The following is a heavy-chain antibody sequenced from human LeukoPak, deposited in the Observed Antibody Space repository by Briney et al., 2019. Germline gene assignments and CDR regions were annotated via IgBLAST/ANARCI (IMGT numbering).Heavy chain of an antibody. CDR1: GYTFTSYY. CDR2: INPSGGST. CDR3: ARDYYDSSGYWGWFDP. Sequence: ASVKVSCKASGYTFTSYYMHWVRQAPGQGLEWMGIINPSGGSTSYAQKFQGRVTMTRDTSTSTVYMELSSLRSEDTAVYYCARDYYDSSGYWGWFDPWGQGTLVTVSS. D-gene: IGHD3-22*01. J-gene: IGHJ5*02. V-gene: IGHV1-46*01.